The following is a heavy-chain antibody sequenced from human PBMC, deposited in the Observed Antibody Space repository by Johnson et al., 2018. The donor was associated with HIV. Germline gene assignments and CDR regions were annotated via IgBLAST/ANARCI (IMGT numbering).Heavy chain of an antibody. CDR3: TTEAYSSSSAAFDI. J-gene: IGHJ3*02. CDR2: ISSDGSNK. CDR1: GFTFSSYA. Sequence: QVQLVESGGGVVQPGRSLRLSCAASGFTFSSYAMHWVRQAPGKGLEWVAVISSDGSNKYYVDSVKGRFTISRDDSKNTLYLQMNSLKTEDTAVYYCTTEAYSSSSAAFDIWGQGTMVTVSS. V-gene: IGHV3-30*04. D-gene: IGHD6-6*01.